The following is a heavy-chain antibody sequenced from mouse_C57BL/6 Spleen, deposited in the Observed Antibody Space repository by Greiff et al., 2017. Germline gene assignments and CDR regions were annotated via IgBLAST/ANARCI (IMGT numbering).Heavy chain of an antibody. CDR3: ANYYGGSDWYCDV. D-gene: IGHD1-1*02. CDR2: IYPGDGDT. J-gene: IGHJ1*03. Sequence: VLLQQSGPELVKPGASVKLSCKASGYAFSSSWMNWVKQRPGKGLEWIGRIYPGDGDTYYNGKFKGKVTLTADKSSSTAYMQLSSLTSEDSAVYFCANYYGGSDWYCDVWGTGTTVTVSS. CDR1: GYAFSSSW. V-gene: IGHV1-82*01.